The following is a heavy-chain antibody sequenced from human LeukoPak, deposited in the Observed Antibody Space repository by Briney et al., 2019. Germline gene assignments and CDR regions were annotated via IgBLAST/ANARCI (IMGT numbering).Heavy chain of an antibody. Sequence: PGGSLRLSCAASGFTFSSYAMTWVRQAPGKGLEWVSYISSSGSTIYYADSVKGRFTISRDNAKNSLYLQMNSLRAEDTAVYYCASPIPYGMDVWGQGTTVTVSS. V-gene: IGHV3-48*04. J-gene: IGHJ6*02. CDR3: ASPIPYGMDV. CDR2: ISSSGSTI. CDR1: GFTFSSYA.